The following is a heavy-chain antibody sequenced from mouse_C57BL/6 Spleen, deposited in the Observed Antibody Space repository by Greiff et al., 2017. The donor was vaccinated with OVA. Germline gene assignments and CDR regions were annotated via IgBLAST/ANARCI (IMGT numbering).Heavy chain of an antibody. Sequence: QVQLQQSGAELARPGASVKLSCKASGYTFTSYGISWVKQRTGQGLEWIGEIYPRSGNTYYNEKFKSKATLTVDTSSSTAYMQLSSLTSEDSAVYYCARDGAYSNYLAWFAYWGQGTLVTVSA. D-gene: IGHD2-5*01. J-gene: IGHJ3*01. CDR3: ARDGAYSNYLAWFAY. CDR1: GYTFTSYG. V-gene: IGHV1-81*01. CDR2: IYPRSGNT.